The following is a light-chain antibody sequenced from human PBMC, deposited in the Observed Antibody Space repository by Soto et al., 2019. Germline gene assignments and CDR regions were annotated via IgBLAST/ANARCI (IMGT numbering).Light chain of an antibody. J-gene: IGKJ4*01. V-gene: IGKV3-15*01. Sequence: ETVMTQSPATLSVSPGERATLSCRASQSVGTSLAWYQQKPGQAPRVLMYGASSRATSVPGRFSGSGSATEFTLTISSLQSEDFAVYYCQQYYSWPLTFGGGTKVEI. CDR3: QQYYSWPLT. CDR2: GAS. CDR1: QSVGTS.